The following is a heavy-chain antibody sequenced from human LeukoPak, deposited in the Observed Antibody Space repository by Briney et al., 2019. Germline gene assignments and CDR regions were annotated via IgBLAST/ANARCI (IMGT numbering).Heavy chain of an antibody. CDR2: IIPIFGTA. J-gene: IGHJ6*03. V-gene: IGHV1-69*06. Sequence: SVKVSCKASGGTFSRYAISWVRQAPGQGLEWMGGIIPIFGTANYAQKFQGRVTITADKSTSTAYMELSSLRSEDTAVYYCARGDGITMVRGVILSYYYYYMDVWGKGTTVTVSS. CDR3: ARGDGITMVRGVILSYYYYYMDV. D-gene: IGHD3-10*01. CDR1: GGTFSRYA.